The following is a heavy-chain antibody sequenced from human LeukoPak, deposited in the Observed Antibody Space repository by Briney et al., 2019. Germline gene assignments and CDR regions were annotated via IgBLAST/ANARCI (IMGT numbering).Heavy chain of an antibody. J-gene: IGHJ4*02. D-gene: IGHD5-18*01. CDR1: GFTFSSYG. V-gene: IGHV3-30*18. CDR3: AKVFDSYGWNYFDH. CDR2: ISYDGSNK. Sequence: GGSLRLSCAASGFTFSSYGMHWVRQAPGKGLEWVAVISYDGSNKYYADSVKGRFTISRDNSKNTLYLQMNSLRAEDTAVYYCAKVFDSYGWNYFDHWGQGTLVTVSS.